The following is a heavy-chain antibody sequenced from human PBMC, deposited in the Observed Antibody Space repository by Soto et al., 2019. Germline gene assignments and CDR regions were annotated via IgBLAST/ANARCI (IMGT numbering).Heavy chain of an antibody. CDR2: IDWDDDK. D-gene: IGHD3-22*01. Sequence: SGPTPVNPTQTLTLTCTFSGFSLSTSGMRVSWIRQPPGKALEWLARIDWDDDKFYSTSLKTRLTISKDTSKNQVVLTMTNMDPVDTATYYCAREYYDSSGYYYVYWGQGTLVTVSS. J-gene: IGHJ4*02. CDR1: GFSLSTSGMR. CDR3: AREYYDSSGYYYVY. V-gene: IGHV2-70*04.